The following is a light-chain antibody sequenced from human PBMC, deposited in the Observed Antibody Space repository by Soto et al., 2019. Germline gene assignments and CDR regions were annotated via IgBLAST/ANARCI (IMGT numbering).Light chain of an antibody. CDR2: EVF. J-gene: IGLJ2*01. CDR3: CSDAGRATYV. V-gene: IGLV2-23*02. Sequence: QSVLTQPASVSGSPGQSITISCTGPSSDVGSYNLVSWYQQYPGKAPKLIIFEVFKRPSGVSHRFSGYKSGNTASLTIAGLPAEDEANYYCCSDAGRATYVFGGGTKLTVL. CDR1: SSDVGSYNL.